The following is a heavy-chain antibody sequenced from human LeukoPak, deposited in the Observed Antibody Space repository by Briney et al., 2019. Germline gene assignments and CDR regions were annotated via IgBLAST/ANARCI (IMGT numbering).Heavy chain of an antibody. CDR2: ISSSSSTI. J-gene: IGHJ6*02. V-gene: IGHV3-48*02. CDR1: GFTFSSYS. D-gene: IGHD2/OR15-2a*01. Sequence: GRSLRLSCAASGFTFSSYSMTWVRQAPGKGLEWVSYISSSSSTIYYADSVKGRFTISRDNAKNSLYLQMNSLRDEDTAVYYCARDWVVLDYYYYGMDVWGQGTTVTVSS. CDR3: ARDWVVLDYYYYGMDV.